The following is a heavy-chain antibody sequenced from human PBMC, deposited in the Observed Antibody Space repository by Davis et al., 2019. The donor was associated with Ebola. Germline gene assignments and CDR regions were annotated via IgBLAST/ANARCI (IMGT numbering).Heavy chain of an antibody. V-gene: IGHV3-15*06. CDR3: TRGSGTYD. CDR1: SFPFTSAW. Sequence: PGGSLRLSCVASSFPFTSAWMSWVRQAPGKGLEWVGRIKSKVDGGTTHYAARVKDRFIISRDDSRNTVYLQLNRLKPEDTALYFCTRGSGTYDWGQGTRVTVSS. D-gene: IGHD1-26*01. J-gene: IGHJ4*02. CDR2: IKSKVDGGTT.